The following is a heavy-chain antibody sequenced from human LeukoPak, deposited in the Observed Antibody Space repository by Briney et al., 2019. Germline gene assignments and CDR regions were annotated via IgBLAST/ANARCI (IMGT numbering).Heavy chain of an antibody. CDR2: INHSGST. CDR3: ARLTVAMVRGVIITNYYYYMDV. J-gene: IGHJ6*03. Sequence: SETLSLTCTVSGGSISSSSYYWGWIRQPPGKGLEWIVEINHSGSTNYNPSLKSRVTISVDTSKNQFSLKLSSVTAADTAVYYCARLTVAMVRGVIITNYYYYMDVWGKGTTVTISS. V-gene: IGHV4-39*07. D-gene: IGHD3-10*01. CDR1: GGSISSSSYY.